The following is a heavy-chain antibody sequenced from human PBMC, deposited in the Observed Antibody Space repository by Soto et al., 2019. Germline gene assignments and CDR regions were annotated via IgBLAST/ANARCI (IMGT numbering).Heavy chain of an antibody. D-gene: IGHD3-16*02. CDR1: GFTFSSYG. V-gene: IGHV3-30*18. CDR2: ISYDGSNK. J-gene: IGHJ4*02. Sequence: GGSLRLSCAASGFTFSSYGMHWVRQAPGKGLEWVAVISYDGSNKYYADSVKGRFTISRDNSKNTLYLQMNSLRAEDTAVYYCAKDEVAAYYDVWGSYSYLVDYWGQGSLVTVSS. CDR3: AKDEVAAYYDVWGSYSYLVDY.